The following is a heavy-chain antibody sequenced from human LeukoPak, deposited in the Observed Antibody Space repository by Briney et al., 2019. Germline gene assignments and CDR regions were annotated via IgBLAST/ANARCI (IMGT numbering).Heavy chain of an antibody. CDR3: ARLLGESTIYDL. CDR1: GFTFSSYS. Sequence: GGSLRLSCAASGFTFSSYSMNWVRQAPGKGLEWVASINQGATAKNYVDSAQGRFIISRDNAKNSPSLQMNSLRAEDTAMYYCARLLGESTIYDLWGQGTLVTVSS. V-gene: IGHV3-7*01. CDR2: INQGATAK. J-gene: IGHJ5*02. D-gene: IGHD3-16*01.